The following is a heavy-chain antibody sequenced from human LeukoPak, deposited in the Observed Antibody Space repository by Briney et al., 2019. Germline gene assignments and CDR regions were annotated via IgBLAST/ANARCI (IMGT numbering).Heavy chain of an antibody. CDR3: ARVYQSAEYYFDY. D-gene: IGHD2-2*01. Sequence: PETLCLTCTVSGGSIDSYYWSWIRQPPGKGLEWIGYIYYTGSTEYHPSLKSRVTISLDTSKNQFSLKLTSVTAADTAVYYCARVYQSAEYYFDYWGQGTRVSVSS. CDR1: GGSIDSYY. CDR2: IYYTGST. V-gene: IGHV4-59*01. J-gene: IGHJ4*02.